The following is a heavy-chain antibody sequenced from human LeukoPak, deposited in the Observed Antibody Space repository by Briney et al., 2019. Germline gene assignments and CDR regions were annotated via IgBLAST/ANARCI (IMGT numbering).Heavy chain of an antibody. CDR1: GGSISSYY. Sequence: PSETLSFTCTVSGGSISSYYWSWIRQPPGKGLEWIGYIYYSGSTNYNPSLKSRVTISVDTSKNQFSLKLSSVTAADTAVYYCASGRYIDYWGQGTLVTVSS. V-gene: IGHV4-59*01. D-gene: IGHD3-10*01. J-gene: IGHJ4*02. CDR2: IYYSGST. CDR3: ASGRYIDY.